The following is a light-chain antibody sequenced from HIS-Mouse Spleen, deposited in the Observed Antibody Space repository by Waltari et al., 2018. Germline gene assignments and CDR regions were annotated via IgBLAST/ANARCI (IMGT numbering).Light chain of an antibody. CDR1: SSYVGGYNE. V-gene: IGLV2-14*03. CDR2: DVS. CDR3: SSYTSSSTLRYV. J-gene: IGLJ1*01. Sequence: QSALTQPASVSGYPGQSIPIPCPGTSSYVGGYNEVSGQQQHPGKAPKLMIYDVSNRPSGVSNRFSGSKSGNTASLTISGLQAEDEADYYCSSYTSSSTLRYVFGTGTKVTVL.